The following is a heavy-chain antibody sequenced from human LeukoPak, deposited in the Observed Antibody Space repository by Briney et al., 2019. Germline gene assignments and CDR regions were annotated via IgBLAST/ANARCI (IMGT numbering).Heavy chain of an antibody. J-gene: IGHJ3*01. CDR2: IYTNGST. CDR1: VGSISSYY. D-gene: IGHD2-2*01. CDR3: ARLTSSYAFDL. V-gene: IGHV4-4*07. Sequence: SETLCLTCTVSVGSISSYYWSWIRQPAGKGLEWIGRIYTNGSTKYNPSLKSRVTTSVDKSKNQISLKLSSVTAADTAVYYCARLTSSYAFDLWGQGTMVTVSS.